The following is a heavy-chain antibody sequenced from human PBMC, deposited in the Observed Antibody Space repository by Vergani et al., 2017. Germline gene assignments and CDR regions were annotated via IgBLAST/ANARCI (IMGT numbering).Heavy chain of an antibody. V-gene: IGHV4-34*01. CDR1: GGSFSGYY. Sequence: QVQLQQWGAGLLKPSETLSLTCAVYGGSFSGYYWSWIRQPPGKGLEWIGEINHSGSTNYNPSLKSRVTISVDTSKNQFSRKLSAVTAADTAVYYCAGGKGLIGITGTTGGFDPWGQGTLVTVSS. J-gene: IGHJ5*02. CDR3: AGGKGLIGITGTTGGFDP. D-gene: IGHD1-20*01. CDR2: INHSGST.